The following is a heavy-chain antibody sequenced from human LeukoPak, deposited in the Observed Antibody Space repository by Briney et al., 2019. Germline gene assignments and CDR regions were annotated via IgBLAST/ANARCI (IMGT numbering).Heavy chain of an antibody. CDR2: SYYSGST. CDR1: GGSISSTSYY. D-gene: IGHD1-20*01. CDR3: ARSNWNDPFDY. Sequence: SETLSLTWNVSGGSISSTSYYWDWIRQPPGKGLEWIGSSYYSGSTYYNPSLKSRVTISVDTSKNQFSLRLSSVTAADTAVYYCARSNWNDPFDYWGQGTLVTVSS. J-gene: IGHJ4*02. V-gene: IGHV4-39*01.